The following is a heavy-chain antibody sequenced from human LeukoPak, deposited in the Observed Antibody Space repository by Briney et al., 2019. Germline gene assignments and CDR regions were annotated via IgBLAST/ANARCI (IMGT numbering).Heavy chain of an antibody. CDR2: IKSDESST. D-gene: IGHD2-15*01. CDR3: ARDAAAYCSGGSCYPRY. V-gene: IGHV3-74*01. CDR1: GFTFSSYW. J-gene: IGHJ4*02. Sequence: PGGSLRLSCAASGFTFSSYWMHWVRQAPGKGLVWVSRIKSDESSTAYADSVKGRFTTSGDNAKNTLYLQMNSLRAEDTAVYYCARDAAAYCSGGSCYPRYWGQGTLVTVSS.